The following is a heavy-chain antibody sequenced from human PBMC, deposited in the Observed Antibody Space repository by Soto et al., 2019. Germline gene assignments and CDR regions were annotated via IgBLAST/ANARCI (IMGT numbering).Heavy chain of an antibody. CDR3: AREDGRYDFWSGYYNRYYYMDV. D-gene: IGHD3-3*01. CDR2: INSDGSST. Sequence: GGSLRLSCAAAGFTFSSYWMHWGRQAPGKGLVWVSRINSDGSSTSYAGSVKGRFTISRDNAKTTLYLQMNSLRAEDTAVHYCAREDGRYDFWSGYYNRYYYMDVWGKGTTVTVSS. CDR1: GFTFSSYW. V-gene: IGHV3-74*01. J-gene: IGHJ6*03.